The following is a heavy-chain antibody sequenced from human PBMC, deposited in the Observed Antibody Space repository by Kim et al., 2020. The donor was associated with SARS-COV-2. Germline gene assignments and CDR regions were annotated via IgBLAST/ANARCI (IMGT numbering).Heavy chain of an antibody. J-gene: IGHJ6*02. CDR1: GFTFSSYS. Sequence: GGSLRLSCAASGFTFSSYSMNWVRQAPGKGLEWVSSISSSSSYIYYADSVKGRFTISRDNAKNSLYLQMNSLRAEDTAVYYCARDATYYDILTGFHYYYGMDVWGQGTTVTVSS. CDR3: ARDATYYDILTGFHYYYGMDV. CDR2: ISSSSSYI. D-gene: IGHD3-9*01. V-gene: IGHV3-21*01.